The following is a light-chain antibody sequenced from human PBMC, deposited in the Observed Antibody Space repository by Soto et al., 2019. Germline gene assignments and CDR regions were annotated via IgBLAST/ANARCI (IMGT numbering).Light chain of an antibody. J-gene: IGKJ1*01. V-gene: IGKV3-20*01. CDR2: GAS. Sequence: EFVFTQSPGTLSLSPGERATLSCRASQSVSSSYLAWYQQKPGQAPRLLIYGASNRATGIPDRFSGSGSGTDFTLTISRLEPEDFAVYYCQQYGSSGTFGQGTKVDIK. CDR3: QQYGSSGT. CDR1: QSVSSSY.